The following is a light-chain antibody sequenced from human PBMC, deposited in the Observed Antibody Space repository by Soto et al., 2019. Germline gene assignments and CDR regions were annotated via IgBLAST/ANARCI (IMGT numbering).Light chain of an antibody. CDR2: DAS. J-gene: IGKJ5*01. V-gene: IGKV1-33*01. Sequence: DIQMTQSPSSLSTSVGDSITITCQASQDIDKYLYWYQQKPGKAPKLLIYDASTLATGVPSRFSGSRSGTRFTLTISSLQPEDIATYYCQQYDSLPITFGQGTRLDIK. CDR1: QDIDKY. CDR3: QQYDSLPIT.